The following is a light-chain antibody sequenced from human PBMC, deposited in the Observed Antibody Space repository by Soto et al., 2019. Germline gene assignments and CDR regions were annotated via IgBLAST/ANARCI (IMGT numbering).Light chain of an antibody. V-gene: IGLV4-69*01. CDR2: LNSDGSH. CDR1: SGHSNYA. J-gene: IGLJ2*01. CDR3: QTWSSGKVV. Sequence: QPVLTQSPSASASLGASVKLTCTLSSGHSNYAIAWHQQQSEKGPRYLMKLNSDGSHSKGDGIPDRFSGSSSGAERYLTSSSLPSEDEADFYWQTWSSGKVVFGGGTKVTVL.